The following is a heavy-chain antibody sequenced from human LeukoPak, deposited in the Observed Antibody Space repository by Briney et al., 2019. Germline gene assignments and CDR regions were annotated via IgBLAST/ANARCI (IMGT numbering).Heavy chain of an antibody. J-gene: IGHJ6*02. CDR2: ISGSGGTI. Sequence: GGSLGLSCAAPGFTFSNYEMNWVRQAPGKGLEWVSYISGSGGTIYKADSVEGRFIISRDNAKNSLYLQMNSLTAEDTAVYYCARFRQQIAYYYYYAVDVWGQGTTVTVSS. CDR3: ARFRQQIAYYYYYAVDV. CDR1: GFTFSNYE. D-gene: IGHD3-10*01. V-gene: IGHV3-48*03.